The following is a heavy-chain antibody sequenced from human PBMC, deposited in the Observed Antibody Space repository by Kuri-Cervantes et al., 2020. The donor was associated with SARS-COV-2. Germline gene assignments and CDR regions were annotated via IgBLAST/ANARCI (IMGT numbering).Heavy chain of an antibody. D-gene: IGHD4-17*01. CDR3: ARRAYGKEGDYYYMNV. CDR1: GYSFTNYW. V-gene: IGHV5-51*01. J-gene: IGHJ6*03. CDR2: IYPGDSDT. Sequence: GESLKISCKGSGYSFTNYWIGWVRQMPGKGLEWMGIIYPGDSDTRYSPSFQGQVTISADKSISTAFLQWSSLKDSDTAMYYCARRAYGKEGDYYYMNVWGKGTAVTVSS.